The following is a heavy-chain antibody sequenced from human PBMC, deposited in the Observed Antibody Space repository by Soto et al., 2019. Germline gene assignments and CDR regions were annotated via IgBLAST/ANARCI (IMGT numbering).Heavy chain of an antibody. Sequence: KASETLSLTCAVYGGSFSDYYWSWVRQPPGMGLEWIGEINHSGSTNYSPSLKSRVTISVDTSKNQFSLKVTSVTVADTAVYYCARGGGDYYMDVWGNGTTVTVSS. J-gene: IGHJ6*03. D-gene: IGHD2-15*01. CDR2: INHSGST. CDR1: GGSFSDYY. V-gene: IGHV4-34*01. CDR3: ARGGGDYYMDV.